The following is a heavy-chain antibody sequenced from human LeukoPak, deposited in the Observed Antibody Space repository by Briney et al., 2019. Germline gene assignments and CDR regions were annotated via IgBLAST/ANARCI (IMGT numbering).Heavy chain of an antibody. CDR1: GDSISTYY. V-gene: IGHV4-59*08. J-gene: IGHJ4*02. D-gene: IGHD3-22*01. CDR2: IRYSGSA. CDR3: ARLVYDSRGYYFDY. Sequence: SETLSLTCTVSGDSISTYYWSWIRQPPGKGLEWIGYIRYSGSANYNPSLRSRVTISIDTSKNQFSLKLSAVTAADTAVYHCARLVYDSRGYYFDYWGQGTLVTVSS.